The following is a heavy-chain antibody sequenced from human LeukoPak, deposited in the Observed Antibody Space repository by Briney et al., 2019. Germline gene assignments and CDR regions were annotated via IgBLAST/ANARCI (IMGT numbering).Heavy chain of an antibody. CDR2: IYYSGST. CDR1: GGSISSYY. J-gene: IGHJ4*02. Sequence: PSETLSLTCTLSGGSISSYYWSWIRQPPGKGLEWIGYIYYSGSTNYNPSLKSRVTISVDTSKNQFSLKLSSVTAADTAVYYCARDRPISGAVPAASRYYFDYWGQGTLVTVSS. V-gene: IGHV4-59*01. D-gene: IGHD2-2*01. CDR3: ARDRPISGAVPAASRYYFDY.